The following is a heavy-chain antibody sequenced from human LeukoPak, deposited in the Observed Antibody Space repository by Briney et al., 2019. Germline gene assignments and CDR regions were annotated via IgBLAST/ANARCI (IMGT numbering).Heavy chain of an antibody. D-gene: IGHD6-13*01. CDR1: GFTFSDYY. J-gene: IGHJ3*02. V-gene: IGHV3-11*01. Sequence: GGSLRLSCAASGFTFSDYYMSWIRQAPGKGLECISYISSSGSITHYADSVKGRFTISRDNAKNSLYLQMNSLRDEDTAVYYCASTRRGSSWTTDAFDIWGQGTMVTVSS. CDR2: ISSSGSIT. CDR3: ASTRRGSSWTTDAFDI.